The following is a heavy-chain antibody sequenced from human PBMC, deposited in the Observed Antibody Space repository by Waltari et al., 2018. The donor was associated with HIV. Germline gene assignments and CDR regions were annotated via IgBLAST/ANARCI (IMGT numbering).Heavy chain of an antibody. Sequence: EVQLVESGGDLVQTGGSMRLSCAVSGFSFSSFWMSWVRQAPGKGLEWVASMKHDGSEKYYVDSVKGRFTISRDNAKNSLFLQMDSLRAEDTALYYCSRLSYHAFDLWGQGTMVTVSS. CDR2: MKHDGSEK. CDR3: SRLSYHAFDL. J-gene: IGHJ3*01. V-gene: IGHV3-7*01. CDR1: GFSFSSFW. D-gene: IGHD3-16*02.